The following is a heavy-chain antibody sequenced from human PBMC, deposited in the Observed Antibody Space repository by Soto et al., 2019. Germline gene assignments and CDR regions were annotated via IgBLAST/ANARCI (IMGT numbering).Heavy chain of an antibody. V-gene: IGHV3-64*01. CDR2: ISSNGGNT. Sequence: EVQLVESGGGLVQPGGSLRLSCAASGFTFSSYAMHWVRQAPGKGLEYVSAISSNGGNTYYANSVKGRFTISRDNSKNTLYLQMGSLRAEDMAVYYCARERQDIVVVVAAGDAFDIWGQGTMVTVSS. CDR1: GFTFSSYA. J-gene: IGHJ3*02. CDR3: ARERQDIVVVVAAGDAFDI. D-gene: IGHD2-15*01.